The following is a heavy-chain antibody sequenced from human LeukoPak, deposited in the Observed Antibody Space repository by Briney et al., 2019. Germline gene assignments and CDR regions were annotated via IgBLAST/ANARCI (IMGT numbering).Heavy chain of an antibody. CDR1: GGSISSSSDY. CDR2: ICYSGST. D-gene: IGHD6-13*01. J-gene: IGHJ4*02. CDR3: ARSQQLTFFDY. Sequence: SETLSLTCTVSGGSISSSSDYWGWIRQPPGKGLEWIGSICYSGSTYYNPSLKSRVTISVDTSKNQFSLKLSSVTAADTAVYYCARSQQLTFFDYWGQGTLVTVSS. V-gene: IGHV4-39*07.